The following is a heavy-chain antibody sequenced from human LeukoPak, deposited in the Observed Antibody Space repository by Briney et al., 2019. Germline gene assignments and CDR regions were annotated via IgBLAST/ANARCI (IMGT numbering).Heavy chain of an antibody. J-gene: IGHJ4*02. CDR1: GYIFTSND. D-gene: IGHD5-18*01. CDR2: MNPNSGNT. V-gene: IGHV1-8*01. CDR3: ARVRGIQLWLDY. Sequence: ASVNVSCKASGYIFTSNDINWVRPATGQGLEWMGWMNPNSGNTGYAQKFQGRVTMTRNTSISTAYMELSSLRSEDTAVYYCARVRGIQLWLDYWGQGTLVTVSS.